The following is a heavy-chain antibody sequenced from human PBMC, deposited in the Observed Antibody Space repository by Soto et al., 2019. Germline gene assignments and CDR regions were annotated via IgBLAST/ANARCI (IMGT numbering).Heavy chain of an antibody. CDR2: MYYDGSNK. CDR1: GFTFSSYG. V-gene: IGHV3-33*06. CDR3: AKSAGKGGLAAPIDY. J-gene: IGHJ4*02. Sequence: LRLSCTSSGFTFSSYGMHWVRQAPGKGLESVAVMYYDGSNKYYADSVKGRVTISRDNSKNTLFLQLDSLTVEDTAVYYCAKSAGKGGLAAPIDYWGQGALVTVSS. D-gene: IGHD6-13*01.